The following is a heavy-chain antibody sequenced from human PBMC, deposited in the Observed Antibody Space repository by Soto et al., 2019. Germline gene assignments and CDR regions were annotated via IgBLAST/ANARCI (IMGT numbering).Heavy chain of an antibody. V-gene: IGHV3-48*03. D-gene: IGHD6-19*01. Sequence: PGGSLRLSCAASGFTFSNYDINWVRQAPGKGPEWISHISSSGGIIYYADSVKGRFTISRDNAKNSLYLQMNSLRGEDTAVYYCARESYSSGWYRYYYYYGMDVWGQGTTVTVSS. CDR2: ISSSGGII. CDR1: GFTFSNYD. CDR3: ARESYSSGWYRYYYYYGMDV. J-gene: IGHJ6*02.